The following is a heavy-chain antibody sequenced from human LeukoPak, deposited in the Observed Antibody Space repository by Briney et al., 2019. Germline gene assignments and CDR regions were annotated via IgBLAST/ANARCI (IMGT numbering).Heavy chain of an antibody. CDR3: ARDYGNNWFDP. Sequence: PSETLSLTCTVSGGSISSGDYYWSWIRQHPGKGLEWIGYIYYSGGTYYNPPLRSRVSISVDTSKNQFSLKLSSVTAADTAMYYCARDYGNNWFDPWGQGTLVTVSA. CDR2: IYYSGGT. V-gene: IGHV4-31*03. D-gene: IGHD4-17*01. CDR1: GGSISSGDYY. J-gene: IGHJ5*02.